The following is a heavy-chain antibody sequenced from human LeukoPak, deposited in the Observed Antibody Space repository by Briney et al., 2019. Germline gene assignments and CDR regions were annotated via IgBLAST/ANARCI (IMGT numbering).Heavy chain of an antibody. Sequence: SETLSLTCAVSGYSISSGYYWGWIRQPPGKGLEWIGSIYHSGSTYYNPSLKSRVTISVDRSKNQFSLKLSSVTAADTAVYYCARANSSSWYSSDYYYYGMDVWGKGTTVTVSS. V-gene: IGHV4-38-2*01. CDR1: GYSISSGYY. J-gene: IGHJ6*04. CDR2: IYHSGST. CDR3: ARANSSSWYSSDYYYYGMDV. D-gene: IGHD6-13*01.